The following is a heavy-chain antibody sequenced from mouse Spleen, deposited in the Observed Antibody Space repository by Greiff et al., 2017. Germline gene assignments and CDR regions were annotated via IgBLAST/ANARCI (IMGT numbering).Heavy chain of an antibody. CDR1: GYSFTSYD. J-gene: IGHJ2*01. V-gene: IGHV1-85*01. CDR2: IFPGDGST. D-gene: IGHD1-2*01. CDR3: AKGYDYRFDY. Sequence: VKLQESGAELVKPGASVKLSCKASGYSFTSYDINWVRQRPEQGLEWIGWIFPGDGSTKYNEKFKGKATLTTDKSSSTAYMQLSRLTSEDSAVNLWAKGYDYRFDYWGQGTTVTVSS.